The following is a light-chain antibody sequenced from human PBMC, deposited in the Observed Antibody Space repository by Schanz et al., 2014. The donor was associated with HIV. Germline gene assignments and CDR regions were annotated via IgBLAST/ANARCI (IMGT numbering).Light chain of an antibody. CDR2: DVT. CDR3: SSFRNTNTVV. J-gene: IGLJ3*02. Sequence: QSVLTQPASVSGSPGQSITISCTGTSGDIGTYAAVSWYQQHPDKAPKLIIYDVTTRPSGISYRFSGSKSGNTASLTISGLQAEDEAYYYCSSFRNTNTVVFGGGTKLTVL. V-gene: IGLV2-14*03. CDR1: SGDIGTYAA.